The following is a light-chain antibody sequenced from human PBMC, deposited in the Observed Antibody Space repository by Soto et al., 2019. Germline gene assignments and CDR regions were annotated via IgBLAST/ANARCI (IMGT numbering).Light chain of an antibody. V-gene: IGLV2-11*01. Sequence: QSVLTQPRSVSGSPGQSVTISCTGTSSDVGGYNYVSWYQQHPGKAPKLMIYDVSKRPSGVPDRFSGSKSGNTASLTISGLQAEDEADYYCCSYAGSYPYVFRTGTKVTVL. CDR3: CSYAGSYPYV. CDR2: DVS. J-gene: IGLJ1*01. CDR1: SSDVGGYNY.